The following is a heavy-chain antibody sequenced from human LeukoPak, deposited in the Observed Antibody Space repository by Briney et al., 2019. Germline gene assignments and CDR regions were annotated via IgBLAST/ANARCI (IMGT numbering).Heavy chain of an antibody. CDR3: ARAPSTVVPYYFDY. D-gene: IGHD4-23*01. V-gene: IGHV4-34*01. CDR2: INHSGST. Sequence: SETLSLTCAVYGGSFSGYYWSWIRQPPGKGLEWIGEINHSGSTNYNPSLKSRVTISVDTSKNQFSLKLSPVTAADTAVYYCARAPSTVVPYYFDYWGQGTLVTVSS. CDR1: GGSFSGYY. J-gene: IGHJ4*02.